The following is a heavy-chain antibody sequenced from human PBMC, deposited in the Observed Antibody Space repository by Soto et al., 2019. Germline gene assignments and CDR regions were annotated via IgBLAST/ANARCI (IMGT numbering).Heavy chain of an antibody. Sequence: EVQLVESGGGLIQPGGSLRLSCAASGFTFTGNDMNWVRQAPGKGLEWVSLLYSSGSTYYADFVKGRFTISRDNSNNTLYLQMSSLRAEDTAVYYCAARPLLPGAPWGQGTMVTVSS. D-gene: IGHD3-22*01. V-gene: IGHV3-53*01. CDR1: GFTFTGND. J-gene: IGHJ3*01. CDR2: LYSSGST. CDR3: AARPLLPGAP.